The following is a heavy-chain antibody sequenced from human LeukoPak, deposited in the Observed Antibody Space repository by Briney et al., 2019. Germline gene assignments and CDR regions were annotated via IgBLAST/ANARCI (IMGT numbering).Heavy chain of an antibody. V-gene: IGHV4-34*01. Sequence: SETLSLTCAVYGGSFSGYYWSWIRQPPGKGLEWIGEINHSGSTNYNPSLKSRVTISADTSKNQFSLKLSSVTAADTAVYYCARGYRYYDSSGYYYYMDVWGKGTTVTVSS. CDR1: GGSFSGYY. J-gene: IGHJ6*03. CDR3: ARGYRYYDSSGYYYYMDV. CDR2: INHSGST. D-gene: IGHD3-22*01.